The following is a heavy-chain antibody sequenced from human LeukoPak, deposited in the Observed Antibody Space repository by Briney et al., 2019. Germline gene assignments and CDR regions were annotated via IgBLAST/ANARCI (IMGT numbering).Heavy chain of an antibody. V-gene: IGHV7-4-1*02. CDR1: GYTFTSYA. D-gene: IGHD2-15*01. CDR3: ARDGVCSGGSCYPPYYYYYYMDV. Sequence: ASVTVSCKASGYTFTSYAMNWVRQAPGQGLEWMGWINTNTGNPTYAQGFTGRFVFSLDTSVSTAYLQISSLKAEDTAVYYCARDGVCSGGSCYPPYYYYYYMDVWGKGTTVTVSS. J-gene: IGHJ6*03. CDR2: INTNTGNP.